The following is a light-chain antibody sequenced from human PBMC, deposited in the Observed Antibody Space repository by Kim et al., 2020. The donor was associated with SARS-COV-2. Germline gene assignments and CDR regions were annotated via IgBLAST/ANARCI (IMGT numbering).Light chain of an antibody. J-gene: IGLJ2*01. CDR2: EVS. V-gene: IGLV2-8*01. Sequence: GQSVTISCTGTNSDVGGYNYVSWYQPHPGNAPKLMIYEVSKRPSGVPDRFSGSKSGNTASLTVSGLQAEDEADYYCSSYAGSNNLVFGGGTQLTVL. CDR3: SSYAGSNNLV. CDR1: NSDVGGYNY.